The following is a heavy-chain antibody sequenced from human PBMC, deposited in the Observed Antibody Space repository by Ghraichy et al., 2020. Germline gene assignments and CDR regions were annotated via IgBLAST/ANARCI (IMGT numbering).Heavy chain of an antibody. CDR2: IYSSGST. D-gene: IGHD4-17*01. Sequence: SETLSLTCTVSGDSIRSGGYYWSWIRQHPGKGLEWIAYIYSSGSTHSNLSLRSRVTISLDASKNQFSLKVTSVTAADTAVYYCAGWRGDYGDSLDYWGQGTLVTVSS. V-gene: IGHV4-31*03. CDR1: GDSIRSGGYY. CDR3: AGWRGDYGDSLDY. J-gene: IGHJ4*02.